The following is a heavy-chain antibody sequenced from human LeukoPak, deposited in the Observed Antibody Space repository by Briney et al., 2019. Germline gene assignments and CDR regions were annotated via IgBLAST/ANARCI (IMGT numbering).Heavy chain of an antibody. V-gene: IGHV1-2*02. CDR2: INPNSGDM. CDR3: ARLYPSIPVAGSGNCFDS. J-gene: IGHJ4*02. Sequence: ASVNVSCMASGYTFTDHYMHWVRQAPGQGLEHMGWINPNSGDMKYAQKFQGRVTMTRDTSINTAYMELGSLRSDDTAVYYCARLYPSIPVAGSGNCFDSWGQGTLVTVSS. D-gene: IGHD6-19*01. CDR1: GYTFTDHY.